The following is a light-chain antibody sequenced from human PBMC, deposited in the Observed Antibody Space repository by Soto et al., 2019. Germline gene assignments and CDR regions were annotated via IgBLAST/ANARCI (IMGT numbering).Light chain of an antibody. CDR2: DAS. CDR3: QQYGNSPIT. CDR1: QRVSRY. J-gene: IGKJ5*01. V-gene: IGKV3-11*01. Sequence: EIVLTQTPATLSLSPVERATLSCRASQRVSRYLAWFQQKPGQAPRLLIYDASKRATGIPARFSGTGSGTDFTLTISNLEPEDLAVYYCQQYGNSPITFGQGTRLEIK.